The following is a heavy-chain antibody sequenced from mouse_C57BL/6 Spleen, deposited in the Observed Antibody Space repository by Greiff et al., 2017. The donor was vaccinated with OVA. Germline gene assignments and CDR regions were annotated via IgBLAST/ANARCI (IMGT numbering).Heavy chain of an antibody. V-gene: IGHV1-50*01. J-gene: IGHJ2*01. CDR2: IDPSDSYT. CDR1: GYTFTSYW. D-gene: IGHD1-1*01. CDR3: ARSPHITTVVATDY. Sequence: QVQLQQPGAELVKPGASVKLSCKASGYTFTSYWMQWVKQRPGQGLEWIGEIDPSDSYTNYNQKFKGKATLTVDTSSSTAYMQLSSLTSEYSAVYYCARSPHITTVVATDYWGQGTTLTVSS.